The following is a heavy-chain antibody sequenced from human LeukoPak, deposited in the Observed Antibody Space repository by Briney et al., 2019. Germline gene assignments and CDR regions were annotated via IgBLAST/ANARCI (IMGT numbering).Heavy chain of an antibody. CDR1: GYTFNTYG. J-gene: IGHJ4*02. Sequence: GASVKVSRKASGYTFNTYGISWVRQAPGQGREWMGWISTYNGDTNYVQNLQGRVTMTTDTSTSTAYMELMSLRSDDTAVYYCLRDAQRPRLTPDYWGQGTLVTVSS. CDR2: ISTYNGDT. V-gene: IGHV1-18*01. D-gene: IGHD6-25*01. CDR3: LRDAQRPRLTPDY.